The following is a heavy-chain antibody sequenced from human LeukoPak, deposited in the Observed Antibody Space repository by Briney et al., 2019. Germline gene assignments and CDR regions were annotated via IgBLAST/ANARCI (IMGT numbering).Heavy chain of an antibody. CDR3: ARDGAAGPLFDY. Sequence: GGALLLSCAASGFTFSSYSMSSVRQAPGKGLEWVSSISSRSSYIYYADAVKGRFTISRDNANNSLYLQINSLRAEDTAVYYSARDGAAGPLFDYWGQGTLVTVSS. D-gene: IGHD6-19*01. V-gene: IGHV3-21*01. J-gene: IGHJ4*02. CDR1: GFTFSSYS. CDR2: ISSRSSYI.